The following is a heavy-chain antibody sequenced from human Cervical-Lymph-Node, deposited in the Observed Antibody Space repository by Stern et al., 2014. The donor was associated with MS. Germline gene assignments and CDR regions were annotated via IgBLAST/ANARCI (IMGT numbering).Heavy chain of an antibody. CDR1: GGTFSSYA. J-gene: IGHJ3*02. D-gene: IGHD5-18*01. CDR3: ARGTAPTVAFDI. V-gene: IGHV1-69*01. Sequence: VHLVESGAEVKKPGSSVKVSCKASGGTFSSYAISWVRQAPGQGLEWMGGIIPIFGTANYAQKVQGRVTITADESTSTAYMELSSLRSEDTAVYYCARGTAPTVAFDIWGQGTMVTVSS. CDR2: IIPIFGTA.